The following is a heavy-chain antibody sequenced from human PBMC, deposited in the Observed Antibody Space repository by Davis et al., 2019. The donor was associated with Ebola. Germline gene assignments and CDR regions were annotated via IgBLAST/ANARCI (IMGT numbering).Heavy chain of an antibody. Sequence: PSETLSLTCTVSGDSITSYYWTWIRQPPGKGLEWIGYISHSGSINFHPSLKSRVTISRDTSKNQFSLKLSSVTAADTAAYYCARESTYYGSGSYGYFDHWGQGTLVTVSS. D-gene: IGHD3-10*01. CDR2: ISHSGSI. J-gene: IGHJ4*02. CDR1: GDSITSYY. CDR3: ARESTYYGSGSYGYFDH. V-gene: IGHV4-59*01.